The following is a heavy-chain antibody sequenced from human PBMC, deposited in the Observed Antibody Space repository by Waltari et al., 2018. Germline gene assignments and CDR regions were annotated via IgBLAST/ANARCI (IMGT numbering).Heavy chain of an antibody. V-gene: IGHV3-7*01. Sequence: EVQLVESGGGLVQPGGSLRLSCAASGFTLSSYWMGWVRQAPGKGPGGVANIKKDGSDEYYVDSVRGRFTISRDNAKNSLYLQMNSLRPEDTAVYYCARDQWFAFDIWGQGTMVTVSS. D-gene: IGHD3-22*01. J-gene: IGHJ3*02. CDR3: ARDQWFAFDI. CDR2: IKKDGSDE. CDR1: GFTLSSYW.